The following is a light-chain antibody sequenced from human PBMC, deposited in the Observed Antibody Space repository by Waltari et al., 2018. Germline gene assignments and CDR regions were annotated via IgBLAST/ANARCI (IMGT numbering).Light chain of an antibody. CDR2: GGS. V-gene: IGKV1-39*01. CDR1: QTINRY. CDR3: QKTYGDPL. J-gene: IGKJ1*01. Sequence: DIQMTQSPSSLSASVGDRVTITCQASQTINRYLNWYQQKPGTAPKLLIHGGSNLESGVPSRFSGSGSETDFTLTISSLQPDDFATYYCQKTYGDPLFGPGTKVEIK.